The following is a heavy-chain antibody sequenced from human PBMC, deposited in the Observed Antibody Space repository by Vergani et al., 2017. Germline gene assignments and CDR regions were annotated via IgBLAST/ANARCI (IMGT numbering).Heavy chain of an antibody. J-gene: IGHJ4*02. V-gene: IGHV3-7*01. Sequence: EVQLVESGGGLVQPGGSLRLSCAASGFTFSSYWMSWVRQAPGKGLEWVANIKQDGSEKYYVDSVKGRFTISRDNAKNSLYLQMNSLVAEDTAVYYCAGDSGSYPKVLYWGQGTLVTVSS. CDR1: GFTFSSYW. CDR3: AGDSGSYPKVLY. CDR2: IKQDGSEK. D-gene: IGHD1-26*01.